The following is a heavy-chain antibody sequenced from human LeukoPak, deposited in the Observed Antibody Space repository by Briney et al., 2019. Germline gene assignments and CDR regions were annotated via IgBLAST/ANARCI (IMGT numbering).Heavy chain of an antibody. V-gene: IGHV5-51*01. CDR3: ARHSPGWMVRPYCFDS. D-gene: IGHD3-10*01. Sequence: GESLKISCKGSGCSFTDYWIAWVRQMPGKGLEWMGLVYPGDSDSRYNPSFRGQVTISVDKANSTAYLQWNSLKASDIAIYYCARHSPGWMVRPYCFDSWGQGTLVTVSS. J-gene: IGHJ4*02. CDR1: GCSFTDYW. CDR2: VYPGDSDS.